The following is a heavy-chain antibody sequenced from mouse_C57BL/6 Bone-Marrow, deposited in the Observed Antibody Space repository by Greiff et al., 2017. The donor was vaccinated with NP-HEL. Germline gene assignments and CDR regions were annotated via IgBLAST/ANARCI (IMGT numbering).Heavy chain of an antibody. CDR3: ARSPLWLRRNYYAMDY. CDR1: GYSITSDY. Sequence: DVQLQESGPGLAKPSQTLSLTCSVTGYSITSDYWNWIRKFPGNKLEYMGYISYSGSTYYNPSLKSRISITRDTSKNQYYLQLNSVTTEDTATYYCARSPLWLRRNYYAMDYWGQGTPVTVSS. J-gene: IGHJ4*01. CDR2: ISYSGST. D-gene: IGHD2-2*01. V-gene: IGHV3-8*01.